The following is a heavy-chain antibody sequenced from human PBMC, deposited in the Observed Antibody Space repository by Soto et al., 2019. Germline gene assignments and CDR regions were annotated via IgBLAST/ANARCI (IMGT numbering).Heavy chain of an antibody. J-gene: IGHJ6*02. CDR1: GYTFTSYG. CDR3: ARDSGYCISNSCRDLPTGMDV. CDR2: ISAYNGNT. Sequence: QVQLVQSGAEVKKPGASVKVSCKASGYTFTSYGISWVRQATGQGLEWMGWISAYNGNTNYAQKLQGRVTMTTDTSTSTAYMELRSLRSDDTAVYYCARDSGYCISNSCRDLPTGMDVWGQGTTVTVSS. V-gene: IGHV1-18*01. D-gene: IGHD2-2*03.